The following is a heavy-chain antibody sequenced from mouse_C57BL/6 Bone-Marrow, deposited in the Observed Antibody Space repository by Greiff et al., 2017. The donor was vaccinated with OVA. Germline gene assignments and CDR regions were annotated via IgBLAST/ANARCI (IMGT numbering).Heavy chain of an antibody. CDR1: GYTFTDHT. CDR3: ARKGIYYDYSWFAY. CDR2: IYPRDGST. D-gene: IGHD2-4*01. Sequence: VMLVESDAELVKPGASVKISCKVSGYTFTDHTIHWMKQRPEQGLEWIGYIYPRDGSTKYNEKFKGKATLTADKSSSTAYMQLNSLTSEDSAVYFCARKGIYYDYSWFAYWGQGTLVTVSA. V-gene: IGHV1-78*01. J-gene: IGHJ3*01.